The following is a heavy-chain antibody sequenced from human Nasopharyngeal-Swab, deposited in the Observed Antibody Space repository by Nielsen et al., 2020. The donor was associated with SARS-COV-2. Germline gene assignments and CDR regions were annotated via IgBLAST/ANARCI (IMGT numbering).Heavy chain of an antibody. CDR1: GYSFTSYW. V-gene: IGHV5-51*01. Sequence: GESLKISCKASGYSFTSYWIGWVRQMPGKGLEWMGIIYPGDSDTRYSPSFQGQVTISADNSISTAYLQWSSLKASDTAMYYCARRPYDFWSDYYHRGAFDIWGQGTMVTVSS. CDR2: IYPGDSDT. D-gene: IGHD3-3*01. J-gene: IGHJ3*02. CDR3: ARRPYDFWSDYYHRGAFDI.